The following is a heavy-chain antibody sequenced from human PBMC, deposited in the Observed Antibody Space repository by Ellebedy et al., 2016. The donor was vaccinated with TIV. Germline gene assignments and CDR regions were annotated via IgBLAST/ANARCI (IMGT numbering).Heavy chain of an antibody. CDR2: IVPKDSDA. Sequence: GESLKISCETSGYPFDSHWIAWVRQMPGKGLEWMGVIVPKDSDATYSPSFEGQVTFSADKSFNRVYLQWASLKASDTAMYFCARQGSYHELLEGAFDVWGQGTMVTVSS. D-gene: IGHD3-16*01. CDR1: GYPFDSHW. V-gene: IGHV5-51*01. J-gene: IGHJ3*01. CDR3: ARQGSYHELLEGAFDV.